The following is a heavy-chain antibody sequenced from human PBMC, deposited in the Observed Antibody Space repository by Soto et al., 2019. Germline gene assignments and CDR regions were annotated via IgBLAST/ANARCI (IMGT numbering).Heavy chain of an antibody. Sequence: EVQLVESGGGLVQRGGSLRLSCAASGFTFGIYSMNWVRQAPGKGLEWISYINGSSSTMYYADSVKGRFIISRDNADNSLYQQMNSLRDADTAVYYCARGDRFRCSGDRCFSDGLFLSWGQGTLVTVSS. D-gene: IGHD2-15*01. CDR1: GFTFGIYS. CDR3: ARGDRFRCSGDRCFSDGLFLS. V-gene: IGHV3-48*02. CDR2: INGSSSTM. J-gene: IGHJ5*02.